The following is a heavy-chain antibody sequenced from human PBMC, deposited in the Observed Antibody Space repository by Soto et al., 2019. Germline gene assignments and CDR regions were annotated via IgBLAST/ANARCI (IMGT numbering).Heavy chain of an antibody. J-gene: IGHJ4*02. CDR2: ISYDGSNK. CDR1: GFTLSSYA. D-gene: IGHD5-18*01. V-gene: IGHV3-30-3*01. CDR3: ARARGYSYGFPY. Sequence: QVQLVESGGGVVQPGRSLRLSCAASGFTLSSYAMHWVRQAPGKGLEWVAVISYDGSNKYYADSVKGRFTISRDNSKNTLYLQMNSLRAEDTAVYYCARARGYSYGFPYWGQGTLVTVSS.